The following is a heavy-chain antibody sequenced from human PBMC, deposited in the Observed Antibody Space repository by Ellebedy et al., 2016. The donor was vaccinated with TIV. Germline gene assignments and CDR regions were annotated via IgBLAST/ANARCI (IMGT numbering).Heavy chain of an antibody. Sequence: GGSLRLSXSASGFSFRSYGMTWVRQAPGKGLEWVSFVSSSSDRIYYADSVKGRFTISRDNAMNSLYLQMNTLREEDTAIYYCARVEGGSDKWVDPWGQGTLVTVSS. J-gene: IGHJ5*02. D-gene: IGHD5-12*01. CDR2: VSSSSDRI. CDR1: GFSFRSYG. V-gene: IGHV3-48*02. CDR3: ARVEGGSDKWVDP.